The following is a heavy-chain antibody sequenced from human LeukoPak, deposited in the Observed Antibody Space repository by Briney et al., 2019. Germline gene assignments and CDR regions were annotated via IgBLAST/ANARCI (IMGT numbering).Heavy chain of an antibody. Sequence: GASVEVSCKASGYTFTNYAMNWVRQAPGQGLEWMGRINPNSGGTNYAQKFQGRVTMTRDTSISTAYMELSRLRSDDTAVYYCALSLGATGQFDYWGQGTLVTVSS. V-gene: IGHV1-2*06. J-gene: IGHJ4*02. CDR3: ALSLGATGQFDY. D-gene: IGHD1-26*01. CDR2: INPNSGGT. CDR1: GYTFTNYA.